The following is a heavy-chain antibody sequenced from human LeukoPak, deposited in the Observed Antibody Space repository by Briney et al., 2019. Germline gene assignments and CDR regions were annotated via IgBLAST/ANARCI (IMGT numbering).Heavy chain of an antibody. CDR2: ISSSSSYT. J-gene: IGHJ6*02. CDR1: GFTFSDYY. D-gene: IGHD3-10*01. CDR3: ARDSSLLWFGELFARPYYYYGMDV. V-gene: IGHV3-11*06. Sequence: PGGSLRLSCAASGFTFSDYYMSWIRQAPGKGLEWVSYISSSSSYTNYADSVKGRFTISRDNAKNSLYLQMNSLRAEDTAVYYCARDSSLLWFGELFARPYYYYGMDVWGQGTTVTVSS.